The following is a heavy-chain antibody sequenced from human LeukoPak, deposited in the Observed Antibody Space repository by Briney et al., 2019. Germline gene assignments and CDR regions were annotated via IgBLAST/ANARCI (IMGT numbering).Heavy chain of an antibody. V-gene: IGHV4-4*07. CDR1: SGSISSHY. CDR2: VYSSGST. CDR3: ARENTSRYYLGFDY. Sequence: SETLSLTCTVSSGSISSHYWNWIRQPAGKGLEWIGRVYSSGSTNYNPSLKSRVTMSVDTSKNQFSLRLSSVTAADTAVYYCARENTSRYYLGFDYWGRGTLVTVSS. D-gene: IGHD3-22*01. J-gene: IGHJ4*02.